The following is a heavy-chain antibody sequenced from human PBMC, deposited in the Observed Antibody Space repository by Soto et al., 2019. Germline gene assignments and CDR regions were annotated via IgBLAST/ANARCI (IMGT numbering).Heavy chain of an antibody. CDR3: ARELQGLYYFDF. J-gene: IGHJ4*02. CDR2: INADNGDT. Sequence: ASVKVSCKTSGYSFTSYAMHWVRQAPGQRLEWLGWINADNGDTKYSQKFSGRVTITRDTSANTAFMELSSLRPEDTAMYYCARELQGLYYFDFWGQGTLVTVSS. CDR1: GYSFTSYA. D-gene: IGHD4-4*01. V-gene: IGHV1-3*01.